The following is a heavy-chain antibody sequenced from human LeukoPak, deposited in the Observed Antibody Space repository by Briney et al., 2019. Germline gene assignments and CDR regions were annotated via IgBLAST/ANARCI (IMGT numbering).Heavy chain of an antibody. Sequence: GASVKVSCKASGYTFTSYDINWVRQATGQGLEWMGWMNPNSGNTGYAQKFQGRVTMTEDTSTDTAYMELSSLRSEDTAVYYCATRVACSSTSCYSFDCWGQGTLVTVSS. CDR3: ATRVACSSTSCYSFDC. J-gene: IGHJ4*02. CDR2: MNPNSGNT. D-gene: IGHD2-2*01. V-gene: IGHV1-8*01. CDR1: GYTFTSYD.